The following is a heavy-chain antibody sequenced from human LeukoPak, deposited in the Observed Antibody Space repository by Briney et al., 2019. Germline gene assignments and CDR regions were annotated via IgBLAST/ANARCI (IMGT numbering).Heavy chain of an antibody. D-gene: IGHD2-2*01. CDR3: ARGRSRPAAMSSRRYYFDY. J-gene: IGHJ4*02. CDR2: ISPYNSNT. CDR1: GYTFTSYG. V-gene: IGHV1-18*01. Sequence: ASVKVSCKASGYTFTSYGISWVRQAPGQGLEWMGWISPYNSNTYYIQNLQGRVTMTTDTSTSTTYMELRSLRSDDTAVYYCARGRSRPAAMSSRRYYFDYWGQGTLVTVSS.